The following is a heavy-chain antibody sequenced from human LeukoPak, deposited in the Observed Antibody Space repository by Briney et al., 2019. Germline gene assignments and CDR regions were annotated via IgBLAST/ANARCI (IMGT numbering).Heavy chain of an antibody. J-gene: IGHJ6*02. Sequence: ASVKVSCKASGYTFTSYYMHWVRQAPGQGLEWMGIINPSGGSTSYAQKFQGRVTMTRDTSTSTVYMEMSSLRSEDTAVYYCARDHLVCTSCFTINYYYYGMDVWGQGSTVTVSS. CDR3: ARDHLVCTSCFTINYYYYGMDV. CDR2: INPSGGST. CDR1: GYTFTSYY. V-gene: IGHV1-46*01. D-gene: IGHD2-2*01.